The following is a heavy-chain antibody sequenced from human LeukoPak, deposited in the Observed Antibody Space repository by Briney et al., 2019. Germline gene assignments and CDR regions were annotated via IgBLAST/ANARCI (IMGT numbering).Heavy chain of an antibody. J-gene: IGHJ3*02. CDR3: AKGLGVASLIVDALDM. D-gene: IGHD3/OR15-3a*01. V-gene: IGHV3-9*03. CDR2: ITWNSGSV. CDR1: GFTFHDYA. Sequence: GRSLRHSRAASGFTFHDYAMHWVRQVLGKGLEWASAITWNSGSVLYAESVRCRFTISRDNAKKSLYLQMNSLRPEAMAFYYCAKGLGVASLIVDALDMWGQGTMVTV.